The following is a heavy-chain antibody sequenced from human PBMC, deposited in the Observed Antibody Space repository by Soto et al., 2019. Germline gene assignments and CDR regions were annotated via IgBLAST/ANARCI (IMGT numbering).Heavy chain of an antibody. Sequence: GASVKVSCKASGYTFTSYGISWVRQAPGQGLEWMGWISAYNGNTNYAQKLQGRVTMTTDTSTSTAYMELRSLRSDDTAVYYCARESQPGVIAVAGIRDFDYWGQGTLVTVSS. D-gene: IGHD6-19*01. V-gene: IGHV1-18*01. CDR1: GYTFTSYG. CDR2: ISAYNGNT. CDR3: ARESQPGVIAVAGIRDFDY. J-gene: IGHJ4*02.